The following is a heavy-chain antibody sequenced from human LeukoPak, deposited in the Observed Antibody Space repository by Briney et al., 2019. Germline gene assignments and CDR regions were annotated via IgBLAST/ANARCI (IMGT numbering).Heavy chain of an antibody. CDR3: ARDNNSATDY. J-gene: IGHJ4*02. D-gene: IGHD1/OR15-1a*01. CDR1: GYSLSAYY. V-gene: IGHV1-2*02. Sequence: ASVNVSCKASGYSLSAYYLHCGRQAPGQGLEGMGWINPHSGGTSSAQKFQGRVTMARETSITTGYMALNGLTPDDTAVYYCARDNNSATDYWGQGTLVTVSS. CDR2: INPHSGGT.